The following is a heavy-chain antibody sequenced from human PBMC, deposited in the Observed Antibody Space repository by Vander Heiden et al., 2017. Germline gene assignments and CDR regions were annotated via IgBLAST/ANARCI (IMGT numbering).Heavy chain of an antibody. J-gene: IGHJ3*02. Sequence: EVQLVESGGGLVQPGGSLKLPFAASGFTFSGSAMRWVRQASGKGLEWVGRIRSKANSYATAYAASVKGRFTISRDDSKNTAYLQMNSLKTEDTAVYYCTRQGSTVLAFDIWGQGTMVTVSS. CDR1: GFTFSGSA. D-gene: IGHD4-17*01. CDR3: TRQGSTVLAFDI. V-gene: IGHV3-73*02. CDR2: IRSKANSYAT.